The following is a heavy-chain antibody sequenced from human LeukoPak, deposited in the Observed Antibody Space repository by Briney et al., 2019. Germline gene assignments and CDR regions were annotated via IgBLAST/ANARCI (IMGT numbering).Heavy chain of an antibody. V-gene: IGHV1-3*01. D-gene: IGHD6-6*01. CDR2: INAGNGNT. CDR1: GYTFTSYG. J-gene: IGHJ6*02. CDR3: ARGPRPSIARDYYYGMDV. Sequence: ASVKVSCKASGYTFTSYGISWVRQAPGQGLEWMGWINAGNGNTKYSQKFQGRVTITRDTSANTAYMELSSLRSEDTAVYYCARGPRPSIARDYYYGMDVWGQGTTVTVSS.